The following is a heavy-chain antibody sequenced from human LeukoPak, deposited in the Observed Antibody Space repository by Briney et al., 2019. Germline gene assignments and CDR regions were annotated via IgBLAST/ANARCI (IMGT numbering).Heavy chain of an antibody. CDR3: ARGVEPLAANTLAY. CDR1: GFTVITND. V-gene: IGHV3-53*01. Sequence: GGPLRLSCAASGFTVITNDMTWVRQAPGKGHEWVSVLYSDGNTKYADSVQGRFTISRDNSKNTLYLEMNSLSPDDTAVYYCARGVEPLAANTLAYWGQGTLVTVSS. D-gene: IGHD1-14*01. CDR2: LYSDGNT. J-gene: IGHJ4*02.